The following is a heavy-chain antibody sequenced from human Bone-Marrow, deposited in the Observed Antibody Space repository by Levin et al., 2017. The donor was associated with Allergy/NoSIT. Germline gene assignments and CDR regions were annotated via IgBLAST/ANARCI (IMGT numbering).Heavy chain of an antibody. V-gene: IGHV3-9*01. CDR3: GKAGLYPAAPMFDH. J-gene: IGHJ4*02. CDR1: GFTLDDYA. D-gene: IGHD2/OR15-2a*01. Sequence: SGGSLRLSCATSGFTLDDYAMHWVRQAPGKGLEWVSGISWNSGSIGYADSVKGRFTISRDNAGNALYLVMNSLRAEDTALYYCGKAGLYPAAPMFDHWGQGTLVTVSS. CDR2: ISWNSGSI.